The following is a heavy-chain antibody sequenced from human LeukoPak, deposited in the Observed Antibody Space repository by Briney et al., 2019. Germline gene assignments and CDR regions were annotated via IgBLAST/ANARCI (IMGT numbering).Heavy chain of an antibody. CDR2: ITLSSGII. D-gene: IGHD5-12*01. Sequence: GGSLRLSCAASGFTFYTYAMSWVRQAPGKGLEWISYITLSSGIIYYADSVKGRFTISRDNAKNSLYLQMNSLRAEDTAVYYCAREYSGYDLRDYWGQGTLVTVSS. CDR3: AREYSGYDLRDY. J-gene: IGHJ4*02. CDR1: GFTFYTYA. V-gene: IGHV3-48*01.